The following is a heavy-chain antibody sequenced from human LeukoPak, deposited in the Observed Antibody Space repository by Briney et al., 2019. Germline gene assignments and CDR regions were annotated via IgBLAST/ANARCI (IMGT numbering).Heavy chain of an antibody. V-gene: IGHV1-3*01. CDR1: GYTFTSYA. J-gene: IGHJ6*01. Sequence: ASVKVSCKASGYTFTSYAMHWVRQAPGQRLEWMGWINAGNGNTKYSQKFQGRVTITRDTSASTAYMELSSLRSEDTAVYYCARDQQYYYDSKIPYYYYGMDVWGQGTTVTVSS. CDR3: ARDQQYYYDSKIPYYYYGMDV. D-gene: IGHD3-22*01. CDR2: INAGNGNT.